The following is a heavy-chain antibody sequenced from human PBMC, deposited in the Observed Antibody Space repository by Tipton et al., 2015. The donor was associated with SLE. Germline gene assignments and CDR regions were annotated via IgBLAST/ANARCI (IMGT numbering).Heavy chain of an antibody. V-gene: IGHV4-39*07. Sequence: LRLSCTVSGGSISSSSYYWGWIRQPPGKGLGWIGRIYYSGSTYYNPSLKSRVTISVDTSKNQFSLKLSSVTAADTAVYYWAGQGVRQWLVYWGQGTLVTVSS. CDR3: AGQGVRQWLVY. CDR1: GGSISSSSYY. J-gene: IGHJ4*02. CDR2: IYYSGST. D-gene: IGHD6-19*01.